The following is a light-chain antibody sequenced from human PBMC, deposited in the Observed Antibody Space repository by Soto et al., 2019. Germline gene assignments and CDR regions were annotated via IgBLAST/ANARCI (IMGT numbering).Light chain of an antibody. V-gene: IGKV3D-15*01. J-gene: IGKJ1*01. CDR2: DAS. CDR3: QQYDNWLGT. Sequence: EVVMTQSPATLSVSPGERATLSCRASQCVSSNLAWYQQTPGQAPRLLIFDASTRATGIPARFSGSGSGTDFTLTISSLQSEDFAVYYCQQYDNWLGTFGQGTKVEVK. CDR1: QCVSSN.